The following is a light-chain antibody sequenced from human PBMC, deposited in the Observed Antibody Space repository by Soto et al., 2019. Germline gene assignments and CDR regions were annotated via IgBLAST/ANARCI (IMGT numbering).Light chain of an antibody. Sequence: DLHMTQSPSTLSASVGDVVTITCRASQSVRTSLAWYQQRPGKAPRLLIYDASTLDSGVPSRFSGSGSGTDFTLTISRLEPEDFAVYFCHQYGSSPWTFGQGTKVDIK. V-gene: IGKV1-5*01. CDR2: DAS. J-gene: IGKJ1*01. CDR3: HQYGSSPWT. CDR1: QSVRTS.